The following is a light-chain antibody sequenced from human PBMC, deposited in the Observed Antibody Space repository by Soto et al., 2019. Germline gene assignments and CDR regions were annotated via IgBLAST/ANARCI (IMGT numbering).Light chain of an antibody. J-gene: IGKJ4*01. CDR3: QQRSDWPSLT. V-gene: IGKV3-11*01. CDR1: QSVSSY. Sequence: EIVLTQSPATLPLSPGERATLSCRASQSVSSYLAWYQQKRGQAPGLLIYDACTGATGIPARFSGRESGTDFTRTISSLQSEDFAVYYCQQRSDWPSLTFGGGTKVESK. CDR2: DAC.